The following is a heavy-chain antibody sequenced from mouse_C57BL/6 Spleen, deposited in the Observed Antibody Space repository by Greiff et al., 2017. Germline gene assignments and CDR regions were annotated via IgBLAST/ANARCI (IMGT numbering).Heavy chain of an antibody. Sequence: EVQLQQSGAALVRPGASVKLSCTASGFNIKDDYMHWVKQRPEQGLEWIGWIDPENGDTEYASKFQGQATITANTSSNTAYLQLSILTSEDTAVYYCTTAYSSDSYYSMDYWGQGTSVTVSS. CDR1: GFNIKDDY. V-gene: IGHV14-4*01. D-gene: IGHD3-2*02. CDR2: IDPENGDT. J-gene: IGHJ4*01. CDR3: TTAYSSDSYYSMDY.